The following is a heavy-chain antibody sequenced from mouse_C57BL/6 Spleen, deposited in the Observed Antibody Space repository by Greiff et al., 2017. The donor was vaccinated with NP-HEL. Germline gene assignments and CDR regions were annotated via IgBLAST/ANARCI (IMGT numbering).Heavy chain of an antibody. J-gene: IGHJ2*01. V-gene: IGHV5-17*01. D-gene: IGHD2-4*01. CDR2: ISSGSSTI. Sequence: EVMLVESGGGLVKPGGSLKLSCAASGFTFSDYGMHWVRQAPEKGLEWVAYISSGSSTIYYADTVKGRFTISRDNAKNTLFLQMTSLRSEDTAMYYCAREAMITSYYFDYWGQGTTLTVSS. CDR3: AREAMITSYYFDY. CDR1: GFTFSDYG.